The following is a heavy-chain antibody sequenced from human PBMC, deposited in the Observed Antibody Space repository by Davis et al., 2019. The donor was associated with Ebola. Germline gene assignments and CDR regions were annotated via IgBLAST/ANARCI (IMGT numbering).Heavy chain of an antibody. D-gene: IGHD1-26*01. CDR2: INPNSGGT. CDR1: GYTFTGYY. Sequence: ASVKVSCKASGYTFTGYYMHWVRQAPGQGLEWMGWINPNSGGTNYAQKFQGRVTMTRDTSTSTVYMELSSLRSEDTAVYYCARAQYTGSPDLDYWGQGTLVTVSS. CDR3: ARAQYTGSPDLDY. V-gene: IGHV1-2*02. J-gene: IGHJ4*02.